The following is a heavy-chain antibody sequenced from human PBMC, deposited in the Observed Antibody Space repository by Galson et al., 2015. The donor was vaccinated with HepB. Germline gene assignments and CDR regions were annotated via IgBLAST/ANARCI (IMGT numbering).Heavy chain of an antibody. D-gene: IGHD6-13*01. CDR1: GFTFSSYS. J-gene: IGHJ3*02. Sequence: SLRLSCAASGFTFSSYSMNWVRQAPGKGLEWVSSISSSSSYIYYADSVKGRFTISRDNAKNSLYLQMNSLSAEDTAVYYCARVPAADAFDIWGQGAMVTVSS. CDR2: ISSSSSYI. V-gene: IGHV3-21*01. CDR3: ARVPAADAFDI.